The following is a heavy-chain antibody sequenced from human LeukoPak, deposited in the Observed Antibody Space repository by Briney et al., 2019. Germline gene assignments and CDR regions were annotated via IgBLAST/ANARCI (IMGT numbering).Heavy chain of an antibody. D-gene: IGHD1-26*01. J-gene: IGHJ4*02. CDR1: GFTFCSYA. V-gene: IGHV3-20*04. CDR2: TNRRGDIT. CDR3: AKGPSFIVGATVDY. Sequence: GGSLRLSCAASGFTFCSYAMSWVRQVPGKGLEWVSGTNRRGDITGYADFVKGRFTISRDNAKNSLYLQMNSLRAEDTALYYCAKGPSFIVGATVDYWGQGTLVTVSS.